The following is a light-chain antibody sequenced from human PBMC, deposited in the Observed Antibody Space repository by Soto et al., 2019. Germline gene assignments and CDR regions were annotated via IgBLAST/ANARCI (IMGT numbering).Light chain of an antibody. CDR2: DVS. CDR3: CSYTRSSTPSV. Sequence: QSVLTQPASVSGSPGQSITISCTGTSSDVGGYNYVSWYQQHPGKAPKLMIYDVSDRPSGVSNRFSASKSGNTASLTISGLQAEDVADYYCCSYTRSSTPSVLGTGTRVTV. V-gene: IGLV2-14*03. CDR1: SSDVGGYNY. J-gene: IGLJ1*01.